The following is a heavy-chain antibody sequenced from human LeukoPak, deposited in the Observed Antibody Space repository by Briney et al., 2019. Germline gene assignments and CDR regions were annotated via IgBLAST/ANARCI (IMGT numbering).Heavy chain of an antibody. CDR1: GFTFSSYG. V-gene: IGHV3-30*18. CDR2: ISYDGSNK. Sequence: PGGSLRLSCAASGFTFSSYGMHWVRQAPGKGLEWVAVISYDGSNKYYADSVKGRFTISRDNSKNTLYLQMNSLRAEDTAVYYCAKEDYGDYVNAFDIWGQGTMVTVSS. D-gene: IGHD4-17*01. CDR3: AKEDYGDYVNAFDI. J-gene: IGHJ3*02.